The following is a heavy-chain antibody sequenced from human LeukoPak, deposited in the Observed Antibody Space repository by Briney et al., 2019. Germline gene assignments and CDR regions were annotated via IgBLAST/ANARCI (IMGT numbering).Heavy chain of an antibody. CDR2: ISGSGYGS. V-gene: IGHV3-23*01. CDR1: GFTFSDYV. CDR3: TKEVRGFSYGDN. D-gene: IGHD5-18*01. Sequence: GASLRLSCAASGFTFSDYVMSWVRQAPGKGLEWVAGISGSGYGSWYADSVKGRLTISRDNSRNIVFLEIRSLKVEDTAVYYCTKEVRGFSYGDNWGQGTLVTVSS. J-gene: IGHJ4*02.